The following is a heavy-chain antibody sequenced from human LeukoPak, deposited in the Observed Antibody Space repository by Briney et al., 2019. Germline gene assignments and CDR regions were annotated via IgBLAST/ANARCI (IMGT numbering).Heavy chain of an antibody. D-gene: IGHD5-18*01. Sequence: GESLKISCKVSGYTFTSYCIAWVRQMPGKGLEWMGIICPGDSDSRSSPSFQGQVTISADKSISTAYLQWSSLKASDTAMYYCARSHRGYSYGHFDYWGQGTLVTVSS. CDR1: GYTFTSYC. CDR3: ARSHRGYSYGHFDY. V-gene: IGHV5-51*01. CDR2: ICPGDSDS. J-gene: IGHJ4*02.